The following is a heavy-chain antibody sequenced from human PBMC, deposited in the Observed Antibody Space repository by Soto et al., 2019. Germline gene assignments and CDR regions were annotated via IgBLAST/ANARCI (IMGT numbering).Heavy chain of an antibody. CDR3: AKDGREMATINLWYFDL. CDR1: GFTFSSYG. J-gene: IGHJ2*01. CDR2: ISYDGSNK. V-gene: IGHV3-30*18. D-gene: IGHD5-12*01. Sequence: QVQLVESGGGVVQPGRSLRLSCAASGFTFSSYGMHWVRQAPGKGLEWVAVISYDGSNKYYADSVKGRFTISRDNSKNTLYLQMNSLSAEDTAVYYCAKDGREMATINLWYFDLWGRGTLVTVSS.